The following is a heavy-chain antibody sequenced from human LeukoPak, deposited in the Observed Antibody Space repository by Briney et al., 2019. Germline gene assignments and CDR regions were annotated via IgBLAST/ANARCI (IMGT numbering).Heavy chain of an antibody. Sequence: GGSLRLSCAASGFTFSSYWMYWVRQPPGKGLVCVSRINNDGSGATYADSVKGRFTISRDNAKNTLYLQVNSLRVEDTAVYYCARGGSHHAFDIWGQGT. CDR3: ARGGSHHAFDI. V-gene: IGHV3-74*01. J-gene: IGHJ3*02. CDR2: INNDGSGA. CDR1: GFTFSSYW. D-gene: IGHD3-16*01.